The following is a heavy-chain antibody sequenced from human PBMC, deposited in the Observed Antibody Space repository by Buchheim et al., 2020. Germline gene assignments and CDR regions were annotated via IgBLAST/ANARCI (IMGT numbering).Heavy chain of an antibody. V-gene: IGHV3-30-3*01. CDR1: GFTFSSYA. CDR2: ISFDETNE. J-gene: IGHJ4*02. D-gene: IGHD2-8*01. Sequence: QAQLVESGGGVVQPGRSLRLSCAASGFTFSSYAMHWVRQAPGKGLEWVAVISFDETNERYADSVKGRFTISRDNSESTLYLHMNSLRPEDTAVYYCARVVRGDVVPTGFDCWGQGTL. CDR3: ARVVRGDVVPTGFDC.